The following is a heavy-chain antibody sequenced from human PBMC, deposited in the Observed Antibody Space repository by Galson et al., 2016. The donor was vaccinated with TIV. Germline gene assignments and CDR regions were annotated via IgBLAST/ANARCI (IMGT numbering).Heavy chain of an antibody. CDR3: ARDRIVDATYYYYYYGMDV. J-gene: IGHJ6*02. D-gene: IGHD1-26*01. V-gene: IGHV3-66*02. CDR1: GLSVSINH. CDR2: ISDGGNT. Sequence: SLRLSCAASGLSVSINHMTWVRQAPGKGLEWVSLISDGGNTYYPDSVKGRFTISRDNSKNTLYLQMNGLRTGDTAVYYCARDRIVDATYYYYYYGMDVWGQGTAVTVSS.